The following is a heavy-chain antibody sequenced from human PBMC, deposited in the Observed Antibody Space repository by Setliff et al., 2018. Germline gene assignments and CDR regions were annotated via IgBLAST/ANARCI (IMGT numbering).Heavy chain of an antibody. CDR1: GYPFTDYY. CDR3: ARDLYNSGSDY. CDR2: INPNSGAT. V-gene: IGHV1-2*06. J-gene: IGHJ4*02. Sequence: ASVKVSCKTSGYPFTDYYIHWVRQAPGQGLEWMGRINPNSGATNFAQKFQGRVTMTRDTSISAAYMDLSRLRSDDTAVYYCARDLYNSGSDYWGQGTLVTVST. D-gene: IGHD6-25*01.